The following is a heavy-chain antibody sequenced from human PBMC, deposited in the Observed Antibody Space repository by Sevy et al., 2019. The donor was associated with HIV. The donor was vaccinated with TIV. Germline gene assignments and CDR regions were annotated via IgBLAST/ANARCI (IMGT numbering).Heavy chain of an antibody. Sequence: SETLSLTCTVSGASISSSGYYWGWIRQPPGKGLEWIASINYSGITFYNPSLKSRITISADTFKNQFSLDLNSVTAADTAIYYCAGPILTYNNGWSYYDYWGQGTVVTVSS. V-gene: IGHV4-39*01. J-gene: IGHJ4*02. CDR3: AGPILTYNNGWSYYDY. D-gene: IGHD6-19*01. CDR2: INYSGIT. CDR1: GASISSSGYY.